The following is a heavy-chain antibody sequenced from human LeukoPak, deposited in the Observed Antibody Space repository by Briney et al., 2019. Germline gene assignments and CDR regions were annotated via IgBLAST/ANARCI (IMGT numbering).Heavy chain of an antibody. CDR3: ARDRVAVVPAAPSLGSFDY. J-gene: IGHJ4*02. CDR2: IYYSGST. Sequence: SETLSLTCTVSGGSISSGDYYWSWIRQPPGKGLEWIGYIYYSGSTYYNPSLKSRVTMSVDRSKNQFSLQLSSVTAADTAIYYCARDRVAVVPAAPSLGSFDYWGQGALVTVSS. D-gene: IGHD2-2*01. V-gene: IGHV4-30-4*08. CDR1: GGSISSGDYY.